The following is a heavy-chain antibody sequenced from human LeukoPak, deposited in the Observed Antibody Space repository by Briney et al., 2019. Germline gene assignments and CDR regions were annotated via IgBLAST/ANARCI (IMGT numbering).Heavy chain of an antibody. CDR3: ATERQQQREDY. CDR2: ISPGSGGT. V-gene: IGHV1-2*06. Sequence: ASVKVSCKASGYTFTGYYIHWVRQAPGQGLEWLGRISPGSGGTNYAQKFQGRVTMTRDTSISTAYMELNRLTSDDTAVYYCATERQQQREDYWGQGTLVTVSS. J-gene: IGHJ4*02. CDR1: GYTFTGYY. D-gene: IGHD6-13*01.